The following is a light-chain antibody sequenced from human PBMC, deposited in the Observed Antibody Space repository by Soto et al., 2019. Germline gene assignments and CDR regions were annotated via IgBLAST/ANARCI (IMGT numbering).Light chain of an antibody. CDR2: KAS. J-gene: IGKJ1*01. CDR3: QQYNSYST. V-gene: IGKV1-5*03. Sequence: DIQMTQSPFTLSASVGDRVTITCRASQSISTWLAWYKQKPGKAPKLLIYKASSLDSGVPSRLSGSGSGTEFTLTISSMKPDDFATYYCQQYNSYSTFGHGTKVDIK. CDR1: QSISTW.